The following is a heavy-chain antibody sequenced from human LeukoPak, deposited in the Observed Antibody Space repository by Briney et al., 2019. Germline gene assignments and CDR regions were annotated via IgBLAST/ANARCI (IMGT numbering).Heavy chain of an antibody. Sequence: PSETLSLTCSVSGDSISSSSSYWGWIRQPPGKGLEWIGSIYYSGSTNYIPSLKSRVTISVDTSKNQFSLKLSSVTAADTAVYYCARRIVNFGRYYYGSGSPFDYWGQGTLVTVSS. D-gene: IGHD3-10*01. CDR2: IYYSGST. CDR3: ARRIVNFGRYYYGSGSPFDY. V-gene: IGHV4-39*07. J-gene: IGHJ4*02. CDR1: GDSISSSSSY.